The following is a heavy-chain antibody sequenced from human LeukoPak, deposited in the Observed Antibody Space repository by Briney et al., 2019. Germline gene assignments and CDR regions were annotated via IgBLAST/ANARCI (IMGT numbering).Heavy chain of an antibody. CDR1: GFTFSSYW. V-gene: IGHV3-7*01. CDR3: ARGSSAGASLRHDY. Sequence: PGGSLRLSCAASGFTFSSYWMSWVRQAPGKGLEWVANIKQDGSEENFVDSVKGRFTISRDNAKKSLYLQMNSLRDEDTAVYYCARGSSAGASLRHDYWGQGTLVTVSS. D-gene: IGHD1-26*01. J-gene: IGHJ4*02. CDR2: IKQDGSEE.